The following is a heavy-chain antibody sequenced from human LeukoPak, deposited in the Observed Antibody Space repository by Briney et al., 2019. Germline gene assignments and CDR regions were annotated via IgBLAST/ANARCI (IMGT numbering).Heavy chain of an antibody. D-gene: IGHD6-13*01. J-gene: IGHJ4*02. CDR1: GFTFSSHA. Sequence: GGSLRLSCAASGFTFSSHAMSWVRQAPGKGLEWVSAITSGSASNVYYTDSLKGRFTISRDNSKNTLYLHMNSLRAEDTAVYYCARHGSWSFDYWGQGTLLTVSA. V-gene: IGHV3-23*01. CDR2: ITSGSASNV. CDR3: ARHGSWSFDY.